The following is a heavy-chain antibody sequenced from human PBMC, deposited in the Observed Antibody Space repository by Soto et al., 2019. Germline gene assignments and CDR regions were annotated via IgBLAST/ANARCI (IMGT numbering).Heavy chain of an antibody. CDR1: GDSISSSNYF. J-gene: IGHJ4*02. D-gene: IGHD6-19*01. CDR3: ARRYGWLYFDY. V-gene: IGHV4-39*01. Sequence: QLQLQESGPGLVKPWETLSLTCTVSGDSISSSNYFWGWIRQPPGKGLEWIGTIFYSGSTYYNPSLKSRVTISVDTSKNQFSLKLTSVTAADTALYYCARRYGWLYFDYWGLGSLVTVSS. CDR2: IFYSGST.